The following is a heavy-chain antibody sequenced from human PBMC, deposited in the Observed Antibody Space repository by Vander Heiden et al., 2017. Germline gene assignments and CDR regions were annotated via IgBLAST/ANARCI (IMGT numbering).Heavy chain of an antibody. CDR2: INQRGST. J-gene: IGHJ4*02. Sequence: QVQLQQWGAGLLKPSETLSLTCAVYGGSFSGYYWSWIRQPPGKGLGWMGEINQRGSTNYNPSLKSRVTISVDTSKNQFSLKLSSVTAADTAVYYCARVYDFWSGYYPHYYFDYWGQGTLVTVSS. CDR3: ARVYDFWSGYYPHYYFDY. CDR1: GGSFSGYY. V-gene: IGHV4-34*01. D-gene: IGHD3-3*01.